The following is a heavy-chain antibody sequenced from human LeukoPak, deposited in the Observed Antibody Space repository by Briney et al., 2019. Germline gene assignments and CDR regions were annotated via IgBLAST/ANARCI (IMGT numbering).Heavy chain of an antibody. Sequence: AGSLRLSCAASGFTFSPYYMNWFRQAPGKGLEWVALINQNGSKKHYDAPVEGRFTISRDSGKNSPYLQMNSLRAEETAVYYCAGGAGWLSDYWGQGTLVTVSS. J-gene: IGHJ4*02. V-gene: IGHV3-7*03. CDR3: AGGAGWLSDY. CDR1: GFTFSPYY. CDR2: INQNGSKK. D-gene: IGHD2-15*01.